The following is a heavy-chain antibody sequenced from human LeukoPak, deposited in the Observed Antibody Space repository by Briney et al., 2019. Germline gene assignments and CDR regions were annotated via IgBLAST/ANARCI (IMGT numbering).Heavy chain of an antibody. CDR1: GFTVSSNY. CDR2: IYSGGST. V-gene: IGHV3-53*01. D-gene: IGHD1-26*01. J-gene: IGHJ4*02. CDR3: ARVQAWENYFDY. Sequence: GGSLRLSCAASGFTVSSNYMSWVRQAPGKGLEWVSVIYSGGSTYYADSVKGRFTISRDNSKNTLYLQMNSLRAEDTAVYYCARVQAWENYFDYWVQGTLVTVS.